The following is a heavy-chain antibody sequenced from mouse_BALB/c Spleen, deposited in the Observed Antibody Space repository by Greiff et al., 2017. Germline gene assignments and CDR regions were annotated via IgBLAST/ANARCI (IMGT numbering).Heavy chain of an antibody. D-gene: IGHD1-1*01. V-gene: IGHV1-18*01. Sequence: EVQLQQSGPELVKPGASVKIPCKASGYTFTDYNMDWVKQSHGKSLEWIGDINPNNGGTIYNQKFKGKATLTVDKSSSTAYMELRSLTSEDTAVYYCARRAIHYYGSSGYYFDYWGQGTTLTVSS. CDR2: INPNNGGT. CDR1: GYTFTDYN. CDR3: ARRAIHYYGSSGYYFDY. J-gene: IGHJ2*01.